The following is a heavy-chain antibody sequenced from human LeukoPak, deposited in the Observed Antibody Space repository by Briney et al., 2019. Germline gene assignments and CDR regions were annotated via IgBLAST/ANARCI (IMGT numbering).Heavy chain of an antibody. CDR3: ATQGDCGGSCYSDY. CDR2: IYHSGST. D-gene: IGHD2-15*01. V-gene: IGHV4-38-2*02. Sequence: SETLSLTCTVSGYSISSGYYWGWIRQPPGKGLEWIGSIYHSGSTYYNPSLKSRVTISVDTSKNQFSLKLSSVTAADTAVYYCATQGDCGGSCYSDYWGQGTLVTVSS. J-gene: IGHJ4*02. CDR1: GYSISSGYY.